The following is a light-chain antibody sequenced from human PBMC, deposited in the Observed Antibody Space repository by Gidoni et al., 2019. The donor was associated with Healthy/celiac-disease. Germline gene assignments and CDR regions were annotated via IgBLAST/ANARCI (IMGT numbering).Light chain of an antibody. J-gene: IGKJ1*01. V-gene: IGKV1-5*01. CDR1: QSISSW. Sequence: DIHMTQSPSTLSASVVDRVTITCRASQSISSWLAWYQQKQGNAPKLLIYYASSWERGVTSRFSGSGSGKEFTLTISSLQADDFATYYCQQYNRYSWTFGQGTKVEIK. CDR2: YAS. CDR3: QQYNRYSWT.